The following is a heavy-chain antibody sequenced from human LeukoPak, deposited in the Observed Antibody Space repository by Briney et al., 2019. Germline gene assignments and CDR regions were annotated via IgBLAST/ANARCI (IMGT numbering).Heavy chain of an antibody. D-gene: IGHD3-9*01. V-gene: IGHV3-30*18. CDR1: GFTFSSYG. CDR2: ISYDGSNK. CDR3: AKVSAQYDILTGYLY. J-gene: IGHJ4*02. Sequence: VQPGRSLRLSCAASGFTFSSYGMHWVRQAPGKGLEWVAVISYDGSNKYYADSVKGRFTISRDNSKNTLYLQTNSLRAEDTAVYYCAKVSAQYDILTGYLYWGQGTLVTASS.